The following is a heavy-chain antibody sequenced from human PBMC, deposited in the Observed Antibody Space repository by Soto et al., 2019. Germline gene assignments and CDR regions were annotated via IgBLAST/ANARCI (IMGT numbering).Heavy chain of an antibody. J-gene: IGHJ4*02. CDR3: ARVGGDITMVRGVPDY. D-gene: IGHD3-10*01. V-gene: IGHV1-3*01. CDR2: INAGNGNT. CDR1: GYTFTTYA. Sequence: ASVKVSCKASGYTFTTYAMHWLRQAPGQGLEWMGWINAGNGNTKYSQKFQGRVTITRDTSASTAYMDLSSLRSEDTAVYYCARVGGDITMVRGVPDYWGQGTPVTGSS.